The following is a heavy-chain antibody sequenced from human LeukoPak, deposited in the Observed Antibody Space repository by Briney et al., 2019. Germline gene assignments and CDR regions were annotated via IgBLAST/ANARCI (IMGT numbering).Heavy chain of an antibody. D-gene: IGHD4-17*01. Sequence: GGSLRLSCAASGFTFDDYAMHWVRQAPGKGLEWVSGISWNSGSIGYADSVKGRFTHSRDNAKNSLYLQMNSLRAEDTALYYCAKGSDYGDPTRYFDLWGRGTLVTVSS. CDR3: AKGSDYGDPTRYFDL. CDR2: ISWNSGSI. J-gene: IGHJ2*01. CDR1: GFTFDDYA. V-gene: IGHV3-9*01.